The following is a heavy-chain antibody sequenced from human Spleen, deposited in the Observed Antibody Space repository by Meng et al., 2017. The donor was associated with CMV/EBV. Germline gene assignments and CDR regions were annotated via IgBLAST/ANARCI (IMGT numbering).Heavy chain of an antibody. CDR2: ISPYNGDT. V-gene: IGHV1-18*01. CDR1: GYTCIKYA. Sequence: SCKTSGYTCIKYAIDWARQATGQGLEWMGWISPYNGDTNYAPKLQGRVTMTTDTTTSTAYMDLRSLRSDDTAVYYCARGGSGWYEDYWGQGTLVTVSS. D-gene: IGHD6-19*01. CDR3: ARGGSGWYEDY. J-gene: IGHJ4*02.